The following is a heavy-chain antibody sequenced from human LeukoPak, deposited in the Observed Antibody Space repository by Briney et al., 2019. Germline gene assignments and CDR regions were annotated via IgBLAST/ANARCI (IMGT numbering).Heavy chain of an antibody. Sequence: SETLSLTCTVSGGSISSSSHYWGWIRQPPGKGLEWIGSMYYRGSTYHNPSLKSRVTISVDTSKNQFSLRLSSVTAADTALYYCAWGVVAAPQTFDYWGQGTLVTVSS. D-gene: IGHD2-15*01. CDR2: MYYRGST. J-gene: IGHJ4*02. CDR3: AWGVVAAPQTFDY. CDR1: GGSISSSSHY. V-gene: IGHV4-39*07.